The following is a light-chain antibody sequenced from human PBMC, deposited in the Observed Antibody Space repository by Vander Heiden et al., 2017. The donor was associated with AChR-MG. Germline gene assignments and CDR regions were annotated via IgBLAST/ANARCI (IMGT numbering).Light chain of an antibody. Sequence: QSALTPPAPASGSPGQSITIPCPGTSSDVGACNYLSWEPRHPRKAPQLMFYDVTKRPSGVSNRFAGSKSGNTASLTISGLQAEDEADYYCSSYTSSSTWVFGGGTKLTVL. CDR1: SSDVGACNY. V-gene: IGLV2-14*01. CDR3: SSYTSSSTWV. J-gene: IGLJ3*02. CDR2: DVT.